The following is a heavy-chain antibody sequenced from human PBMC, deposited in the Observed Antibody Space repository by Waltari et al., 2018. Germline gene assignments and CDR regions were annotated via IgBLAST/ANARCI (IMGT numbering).Heavy chain of an antibody. CDR3: ARVAYDSWNFDF. D-gene: IGHD3-22*01. J-gene: IGHJ3*01. Sequence: EVKLVESGGGLVPPGESLRLACVASGFTFKHLWMTWVRQAPGKGLDWVANINQGGSAIFYVDSVKGRFTISRDDAKNSLYLQMNSLRAEDMAVYYCARVAYDSWNFDFWGQGTMVTVSS. V-gene: IGHV3-7*01. CDR1: GFTFKHLW. CDR2: INQGGSAI.